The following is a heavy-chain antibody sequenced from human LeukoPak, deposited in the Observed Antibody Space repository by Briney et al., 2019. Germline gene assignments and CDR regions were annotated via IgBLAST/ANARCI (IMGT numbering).Heavy chain of an antibody. V-gene: IGHV3-30*02. Sequence: PGWSLRLSCQTSGFVFSNYGMHWVRQAPGKGLAWVAFVRYDESNEYYADSVKGRFTISSDNSRNTLYLQMNSLRAEDPGCYFRGEDSDSGYVSVGPDYWGLGTLVSVSS. J-gene: IGHJ4*02. D-gene: IGHD5-12*01. CDR1: GFVFSNYG. CDR2: VRYDESNE. CDR3: GEDSDSGYVSVGPDY.